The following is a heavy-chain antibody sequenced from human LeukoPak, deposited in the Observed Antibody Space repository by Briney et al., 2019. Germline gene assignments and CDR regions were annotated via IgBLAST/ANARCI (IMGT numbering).Heavy chain of an antibody. V-gene: IGHV1-69*05. J-gene: IGHJ5*02. Sequence: GASVKVSCKASGGTFSSYAISWVRQAPGQGLEWMGGIIPIFGTTNYAQKFQGRVTMTRDMSTSTDYMELSSLRSEDTAVYYCARDNSVEDTAWWFDPWDQGTLVTVSS. D-gene: IGHD4-23*01. CDR3: ARDNSVEDTAWWFDP. CDR2: IIPIFGTT. CDR1: GGTFSSYA.